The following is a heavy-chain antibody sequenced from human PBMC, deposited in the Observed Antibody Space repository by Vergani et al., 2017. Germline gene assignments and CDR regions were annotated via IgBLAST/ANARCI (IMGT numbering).Heavy chain of an antibody. CDR2: IYYSGST. J-gene: IGHJ6*03. CDR3: ARKGQRAEGHRHYYYMDV. V-gene: IGHV4-59*01. CDR1: GGSISSYY. Sequence: QVHLQESGPGLVKPSETLSLTCTVSGGSISSYYWSWIRQPPGKGLEWIGYIYYSGSTNYNPSLKSRVTISVDTSKNQFSLKLSSVTAADTAVYYCARKGQRAEGHRHYYYMDVWGKGTTVTVSS.